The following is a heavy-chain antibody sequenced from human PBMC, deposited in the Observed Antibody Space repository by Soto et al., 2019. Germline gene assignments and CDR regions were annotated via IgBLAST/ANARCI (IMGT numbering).Heavy chain of an antibody. V-gene: IGHV2-5*02. D-gene: IGHD2-15*01. CDR1: GFSLSTSGVG. CDR3: AHRPGGCSGGSCSSAFDY. CDR2: IYWDDDQ. J-gene: IGHJ4*02. Sequence: QITLKESGPTLVKPTQTLTLTCTFSGFSLSTSGVGVGWIRQPPGKALEWLALIYWDDDQRYSPSLNSRLTITKDTSKNQVVLTVTNMDPVDTATYYCAHRPGGCSGGSCSSAFDYWGQGTLVTVSS.